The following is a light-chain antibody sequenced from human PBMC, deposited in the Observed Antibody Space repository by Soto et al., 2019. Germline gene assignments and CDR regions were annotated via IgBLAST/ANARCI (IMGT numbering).Light chain of an antibody. Sequence: EVELTQSPATLSLSPGETATLSCRASQTIDKFLAWYQQRPGQPPRLLIFDSSNRATGVPVRFSGSGSGTVFTLTIGSLEPEDSAVYYCQQRKHWPPITLGQGTRLEI. CDR2: DSS. CDR3: QQRKHWPPIT. CDR1: QTIDKF. J-gene: IGKJ5*01. V-gene: IGKV3-11*01.